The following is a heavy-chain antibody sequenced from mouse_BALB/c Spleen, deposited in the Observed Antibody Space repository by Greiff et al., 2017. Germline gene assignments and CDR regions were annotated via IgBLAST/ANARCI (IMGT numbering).Heavy chain of an antibody. V-gene: IGHV14-4*02. D-gene: IGHD3-1*01. Sequence: VQLQQSGAELVRSGASVKLSCTASGFNIKDYYMHWVKQRPEQGLEWIGWIDPENGDTEYAPKFQGKATMTADTSSNTAYLQLSSLTSEDTAVYYCNAWGSSYPYYYAMDYWGQGTSVTVSS. CDR2: IDPENGDT. CDR3: NAWGSSYPYYYAMDY. CDR1: GFNIKDYY. J-gene: IGHJ4*01.